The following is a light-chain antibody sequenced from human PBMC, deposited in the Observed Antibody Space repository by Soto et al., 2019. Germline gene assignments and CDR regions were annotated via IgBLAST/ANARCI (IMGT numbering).Light chain of an antibody. Sequence: EIVVTQSPGTLSLSPGELATLSCRASQSVSSNYLAWYQQKPGQAPRLLISGASNSASGIPDRFTGSGSGTDFTLTISRLETEDCAVYYFQQYGGSPTFGPGTKVDI. CDR3: QQYGGSPT. J-gene: IGKJ3*01. CDR2: GAS. V-gene: IGKV3-20*01. CDR1: QSVSSNY.